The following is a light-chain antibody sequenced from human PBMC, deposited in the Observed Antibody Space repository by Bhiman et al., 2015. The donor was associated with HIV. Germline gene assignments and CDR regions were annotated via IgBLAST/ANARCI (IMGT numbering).Light chain of an antibody. J-gene: IGLJ1*01. CDR2: DVS. V-gene: IGLV2-14*03. Sequence: QSALTQPASVSGSPGQSITISCTGTSSDVGGYNYVSWYQQHPDKAPKLMIYDVSKRPSGISHRFSGSKSGNTASLTISGLQAEDEADYYCTSYTVTASFVFGGATTVTVL. CDR3: TSYTVTASFV. CDR1: SSDVGGYNY.